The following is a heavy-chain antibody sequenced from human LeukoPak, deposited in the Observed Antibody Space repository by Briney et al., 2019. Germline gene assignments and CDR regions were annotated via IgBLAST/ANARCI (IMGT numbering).Heavy chain of an antibody. Sequence: GESLKISCKGSGYSFTSYWIGWVRQMPGKGLEWMGIIYPGDSDTRYSPSFQGQVTISADKSISTAYLQWSSLKASDTAMCYCARLGYGSGSYSPFDYWGQGTLVTVSS. D-gene: IGHD3-10*01. CDR2: IYPGDSDT. V-gene: IGHV5-51*01. CDR3: ARLGYGSGSYSPFDY. J-gene: IGHJ4*02. CDR1: GYSFTSYW.